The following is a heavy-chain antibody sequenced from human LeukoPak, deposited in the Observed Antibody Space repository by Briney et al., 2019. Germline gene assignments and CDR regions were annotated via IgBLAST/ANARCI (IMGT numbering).Heavy chain of an antibody. CDR3: ARRNYYDSSGYYSPLDY. Sequence: SETLSLTCTVSGGSISSSSYYWGWIRQPPGKGLEWVGSIYYSGSTYYNPSLKSRVTISVDTSKNQFSLKLSSVTAADTAVYYCARRNYYDSSGYYSPLDYWGQGTLVTFSS. J-gene: IGHJ4*02. V-gene: IGHV4-39*01. CDR2: IYYSGST. D-gene: IGHD3-22*01. CDR1: GGSISSSSYY.